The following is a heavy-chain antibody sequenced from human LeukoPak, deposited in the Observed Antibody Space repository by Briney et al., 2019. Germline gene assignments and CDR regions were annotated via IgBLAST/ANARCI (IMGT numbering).Heavy chain of an antibody. Sequence: ASVKVSCTPSGYTLTSYGISWVRQAPGQGREWMGWISAYNGNTNYAQKFQGRGTMTTDTSTSTAYMELRSLRSDDTAVYYCARGGNSYPNDHWGQGTLVTVSS. V-gene: IGHV1-18*01. D-gene: IGHD5-18*01. J-gene: IGHJ5*02. CDR3: ARGGNSYPNDH. CDR2: ISAYNGNT. CDR1: GYTLTSYG.